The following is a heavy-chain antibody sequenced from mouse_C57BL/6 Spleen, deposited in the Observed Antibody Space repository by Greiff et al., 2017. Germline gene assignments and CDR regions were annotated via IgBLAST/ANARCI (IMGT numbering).Heavy chain of an antibody. Sequence: QVQLQQSGAELVRPGTSVKVSCKASGYAFTNYLIEWVKQRPGQGLEWIGVLNPGSGGTNYNEKFKGKATLTADKSSSTAYMQLSSLTSEDSAGYFCASMVTTWYFDVWGTGTTVTVSS. CDR1: GYAFTNYL. CDR2: LNPGSGGT. CDR3: ASMVTTWYFDV. J-gene: IGHJ1*03. V-gene: IGHV1-54*01. D-gene: IGHD2-2*01.